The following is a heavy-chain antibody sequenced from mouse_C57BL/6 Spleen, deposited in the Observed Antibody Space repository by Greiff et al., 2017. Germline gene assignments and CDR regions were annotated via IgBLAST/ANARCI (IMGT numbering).Heavy chain of an antibody. CDR3: TRSLITTVVSYDFDY. Sequence: QVQLQQPGAELVRPGASVTLSCKASGYTFTDYEMHWVKQTPVHGLEWIGAIDPETGGTAYNQKFKGKAILTADESSSTAYIELRSLTSEDSAVYYCTRSLITTVVSYDFDYWGQGTTLTVSS. V-gene: IGHV1-15*01. CDR2: IDPETGGT. D-gene: IGHD1-2*01. J-gene: IGHJ2*01. CDR1: GYTFTDYE.